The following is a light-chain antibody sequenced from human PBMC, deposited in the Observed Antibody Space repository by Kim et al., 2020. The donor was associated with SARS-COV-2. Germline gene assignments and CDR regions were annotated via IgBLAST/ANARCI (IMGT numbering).Light chain of an antibody. J-gene: IGLJ2*01. CDR3: AAWDDSLNVV. CDR1: RSNIRSNT. V-gene: IGLV1-44*01. Sequence: PGQRVTLSCSGSRSNIRSNTVNWYRPPPGTAPQPLIYSNNQRPSGVPDRFSGSKSGTSASLAISGLQSEDEADYYCAAWDDSLNVVFGGGTQLTVL. CDR2: SNN.